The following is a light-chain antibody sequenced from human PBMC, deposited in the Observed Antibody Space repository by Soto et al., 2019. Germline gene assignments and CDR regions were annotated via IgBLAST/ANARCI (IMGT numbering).Light chain of an antibody. V-gene: IGLV2-8*01. Sequence: QSALPPPPSAAGSPGQSVTISCTGTSSIVGGHIYASCYLQPPATAPTLIISEPSKRPSSFPYPFSGSNSRNTASLSVPGLQAYVEAHYFCSSFAASRAVFGPG. CDR3: SSFAASRAV. CDR2: EPS. CDR1: SSIVGGHIY. J-gene: IGLJ1*01.